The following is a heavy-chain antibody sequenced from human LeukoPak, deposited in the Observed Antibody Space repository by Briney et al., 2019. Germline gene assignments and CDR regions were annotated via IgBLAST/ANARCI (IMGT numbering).Heavy chain of an antibody. V-gene: IGHV3-48*04. Sequence: PGGSLRLSCAASGFTFSSYSMNWVRQAPGKGLEWVSYISSSSSTIYYADSVKGRFTISRDNAKNSLYLQMNSLRAEDTAVHYCARVYYRHPRVVVVPAAIDYWGQGTLVTVSS. CDR1: GFTFSSYS. CDR2: ISSSSSTI. J-gene: IGHJ4*02. D-gene: IGHD2-2*02. CDR3: ARVYYRHPRVVVVPAAIDY.